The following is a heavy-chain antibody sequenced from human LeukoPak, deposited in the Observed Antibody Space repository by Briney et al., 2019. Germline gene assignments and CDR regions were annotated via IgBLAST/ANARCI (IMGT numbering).Heavy chain of an antibody. Sequence: PGGSLRLSCAASGFTFDDYAMHWVRQAPGKGLEWVSGISWNSGSIGYADSVKGRFTISRDNAKNSLYLQMNSLRAEDTALYYCAKGKTTVTQLGYYYYMDVWGKGTTVTISS. CDR1: GFTFDDYA. J-gene: IGHJ6*03. CDR2: ISWNSGSI. D-gene: IGHD4-17*01. V-gene: IGHV3-9*01. CDR3: AKGKTTVTQLGYYYYMDV.